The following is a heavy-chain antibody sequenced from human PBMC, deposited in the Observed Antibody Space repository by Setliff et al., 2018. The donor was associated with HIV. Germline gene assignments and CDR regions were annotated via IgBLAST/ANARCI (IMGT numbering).Heavy chain of an antibody. J-gene: IGHJ3*01. Sequence: ASVKVSCKASGYTFTGYYMHWVRQAPGQGLEWMGWINPNRGGTNYAQKFQGRVTMTRDTSISTGYMELTRLRSDDTAVYYCARDKLEETTESLWGPMKNDAFDVWGPGTLVTVSS. CDR1: GYTFTGYY. D-gene: IGHD1-1*01. CDR3: ARDKLEETTESLWGPMKNDAFDV. V-gene: IGHV1-2*02. CDR2: INPNRGGT.